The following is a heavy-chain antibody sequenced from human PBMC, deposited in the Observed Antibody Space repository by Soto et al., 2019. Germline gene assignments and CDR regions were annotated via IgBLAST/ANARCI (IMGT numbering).Heavy chain of an antibody. CDR1: GGSISSYY. CDR3: ARGGAPYSPLDY. CDR2: IYYSGST. V-gene: IGHV4-59*01. J-gene: IGHJ4*02. D-gene: IGHD2-15*01. Sequence: QVQLQESGPGLVKPSETLSLTCTVSGGSISSYYWSWIRQPPGKGLEWIGYIYYSGSTNYNPSLKSRVTISVDTSKNQFSLKLSSVTAADTAVYYCARGGAPYSPLDYWGQGTLVTVSS.